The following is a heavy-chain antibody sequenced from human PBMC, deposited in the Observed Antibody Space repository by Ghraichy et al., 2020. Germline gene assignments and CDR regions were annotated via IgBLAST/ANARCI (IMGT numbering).Heavy chain of an antibody. CDR3: ARRAIFGVVIIFDY. CDR2: IYYSGST. Sequence: SETLSLTCTVSGGSISSYYWSWIRQPPGKGLEWLGYIYYSGSTNYNPSLKSRVTISVDTSKNQFSLKLSSVTAADTAVYYCARRAIFGVVIIFDYWGQGTLVTVSS. J-gene: IGHJ4*02. D-gene: IGHD3-3*01. V-gene: IGHV4-59*01. CDR1: GGSISSYY.